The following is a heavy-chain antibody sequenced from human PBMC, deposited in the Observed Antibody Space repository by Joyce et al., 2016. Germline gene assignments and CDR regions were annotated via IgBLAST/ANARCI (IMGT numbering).Heavy chain of an antibody. J-gene: IGHJ1*01. D-gene: IGHD1-1*01. CDR3: AKGALADQLLPPADL. CDR2: ISHDAERQ. V-gene: IGHV3-30*18. CDR1: GFTFNSFA. Sequence: QFQLVESGGRVVQPGWSLRLSCRASGFTFNSFAMHWVRQAPGKGMWWVVVISHDAERQFYGESSKGRFTISRDNYKNTLNLQMNSLRVEDTAVYYCAKGALADQLLPPADLWGQGTLVTVSS.